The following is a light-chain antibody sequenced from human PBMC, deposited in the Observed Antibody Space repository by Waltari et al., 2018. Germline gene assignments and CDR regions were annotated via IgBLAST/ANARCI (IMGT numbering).Light chain of an antibody. CDR2: EVT. Sequence: QSALTQPASVSGSPGQSISISCTGTSSDIGVYNYVSWFQQYPGKAPKLMIYEVTNRPAGVSDRFSGSKSDNTASLTSSGLQAEDEADYYCSSYTASSTWVFGGGTKLSVL. J-gene: IGLJ3*02. CDR3: SSYTASSTWV. V-gene: IGLV2-14*01. CDR1: SSDIGVYNY.